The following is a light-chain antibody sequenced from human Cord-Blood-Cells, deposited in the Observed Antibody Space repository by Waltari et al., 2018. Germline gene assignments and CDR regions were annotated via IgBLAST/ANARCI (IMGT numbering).Light chain of an antibody. Sequence: DIQMTQSPSSLSASVGDRVTITCQASQDISNYLNWYQQKPGKAPKLLLYDASNLETGVPSSFSGSVSGTDFTFTISSLQPEDIATYYCQQYDNLPITFGQGTRLEIK. CDR3: QQYDNLPIT. CDR2: DAS. CDR1: QDISNY. V-gene: IGKV1-33*01. J-gene: IGKJ5*01.